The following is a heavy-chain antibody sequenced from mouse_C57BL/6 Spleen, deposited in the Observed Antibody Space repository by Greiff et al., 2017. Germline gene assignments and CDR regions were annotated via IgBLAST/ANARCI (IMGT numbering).Heavy chain of an antibody. V-gene: IGHV5-17*01. CDR1: GFTFSDYG. Sequence: VQLKESGGGLVKPGGSLKLSCAASGFTFSDYGMHWVRQAPETGLEWVAYISSGSSTIYYADTVKGRFTISRDNAKNTLFLQMTSLRSEDTAMYYGARSRRYAMGCWGQGTSVTVSS. CDR2: ISSGSSTI. J-gene: IGHJ4*01. CDR3: ARSRRYAMGC.